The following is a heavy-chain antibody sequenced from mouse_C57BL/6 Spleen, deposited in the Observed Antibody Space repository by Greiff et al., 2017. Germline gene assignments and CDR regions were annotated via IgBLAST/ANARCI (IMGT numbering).Heavy chain of an antibody. V-gene: IGHV1-55*01. CDR1: GYTFTSYW. Sequence: QVQLKQPGAELVKPGASVKMSCKASGYTFTSYWITWVKQRPGQGLEWIGDIYPGSGSTNYNEKFKSKATLTVDTSSSTAYMQLSSLTSEDSAVYYCAREGGNYKADAMDYWGQGTSVTVSS. CDR3: AREGGNYKADAMDY. CDR2: IYPGSGST. J-gene: IGHJ4*01. D-gene: IGHD2-1*01.